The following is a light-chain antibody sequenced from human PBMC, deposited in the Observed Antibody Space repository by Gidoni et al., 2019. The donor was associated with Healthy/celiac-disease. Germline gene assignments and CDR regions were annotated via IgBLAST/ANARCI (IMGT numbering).Light chain of an antibody. CDR1: QSISSY. V-gene: IGKV1-39*01. CDR3: QQSYSTLWT. J-gene: IGKJ1*01. CDR2: AAS. Sequence: DSQMTQSPSSLSASVGDRVNITCRGSQSISSYLNWYQQKPGNAPQLLIYAASSLQSGVPSRFSGSVSGTDFTLTISSLQPEDFATYYCQQSYSTLWTFGQGTKVEIK.